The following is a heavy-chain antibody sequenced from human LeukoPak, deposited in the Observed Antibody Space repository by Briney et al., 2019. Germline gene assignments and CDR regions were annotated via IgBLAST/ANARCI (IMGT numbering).Heavy chain of an antibody. V-gene: IGHV3-53*01. D-gene: IGHD1-26*01. J-gene: IGHJ5*02. CDR3: AKARTRTIVGATRWFDP. CDR1: GFTVSSNY. Sequence: GGSLRLSCAASGFTVSSNYMSWVRQAPGKGLEWVSVIYSGGSTYYADSVKGRFTISRDNSKNTLYLQMNSLRAEDTAVYYCAKARTRTIVGATRWFDPWGQGTLVTVSS. CDR2: IYSGGST.